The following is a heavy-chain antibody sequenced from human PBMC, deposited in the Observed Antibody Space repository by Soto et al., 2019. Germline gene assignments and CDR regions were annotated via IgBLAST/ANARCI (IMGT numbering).Heavy chain of an antibody. CDR3: AEPEGDSYGYIHYYYGLDG. CDR1: GGTFSSYA. CDR2: IIPIFGTA. D-gene: IGHD5-18*01. V-gene: IGHV1-69*06. J-gene: IGHJ6*02. Sequence: SVKVSCKASGGTFSSYAISWVRQAPGQGLEWMGGIIPIFGTANYAQKFQGRVTITADKSTSTAYMELSSLRSEDTAVYYWAEPEGDSYGYIHYYYGLDGWGQGTTVTVS.